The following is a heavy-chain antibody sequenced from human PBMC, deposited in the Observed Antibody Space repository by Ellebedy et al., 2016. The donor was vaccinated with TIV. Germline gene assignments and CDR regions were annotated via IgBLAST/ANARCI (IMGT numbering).Heavy chain of an antibody. J-gene: IGHJ2*01. CDR3: ARRTTTYLDSSGLYFDL. V-gene: IGHV4-59*01. CDR1: GDSITNYY. Sequence: SETLSLSXTVSGDSITNYYWIWIRQPPGKGLEWIGQISYSGYTSYNPSLKSRITMSVDTSKKQFSLKLNSVTTADTAVYYCARRTTTYLDSSGLYFDLWGRGTLVTVSS. D-gene: IGHD6-19*01. CDR2: ISYSGYT.